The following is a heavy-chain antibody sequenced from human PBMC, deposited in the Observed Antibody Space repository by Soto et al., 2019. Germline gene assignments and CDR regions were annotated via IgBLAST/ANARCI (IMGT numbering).Heavy chain of an antibody. Sequence: GGSLRLSCAASGFAFSSHAMSWVRQAPEKGLEWVAGISDGGSLTYNAASVRGQFTISIDNSRNTLYVKMNSLRAEDRGVYYCVRRVIGTSRAFDIWGQGTMVTVSS. V-gene: IGHV3-23*01. J-gene: IGHJ3*02. CDR1: GFAFSSHA. CDR3: VRRVIGTSRAFDI. CDR2: ISDGGSLT.